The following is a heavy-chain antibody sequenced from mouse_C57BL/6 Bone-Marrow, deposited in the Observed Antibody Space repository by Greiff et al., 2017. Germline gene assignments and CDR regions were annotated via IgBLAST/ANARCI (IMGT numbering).Heavy chain of an antibody. V-gene: IGHV1-72*01. CDR3: ARWVHYYGIYYYAMDY. CDR2: IDPNSGGT. D-gene: IGHD1-1*01. CDR1: GYTFTSYW. J-gene: IGHJ4*01. Sequence: QVQLLQPGAELVKPGASVKLSCKASGYTFTSYWMHWVKQRPGRGLEWIGRIDPNSGGTKYNEKFKSKATLTVDKPSSTAYMQLSSLTSEDSAVYYCARWVHYYGIYYYAMDYWGQGTSVTVSS.